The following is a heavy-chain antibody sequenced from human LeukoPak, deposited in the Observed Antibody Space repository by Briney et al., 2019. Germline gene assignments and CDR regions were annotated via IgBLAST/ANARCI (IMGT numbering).Heavy chain of an antibody. Sequence: SETLSLTCTVSGGSISSYYWSWIRQPAGKGLEWIGRIYISGSTNYNPSLKSRVTMSVDTSKNQFSLKLTSVTAADTAVYYCAREVVDATPSRDYYYYMGVWGKGTTVTVSS. CDR3: AREVVDATPSRDYYYYMGV. CDR2: IYISGST. CDR1: GGSISSYY. V-gene: IGHV4-4*07. D-gene: IGHD2-15*01. J-gene: IGHJ6*03.